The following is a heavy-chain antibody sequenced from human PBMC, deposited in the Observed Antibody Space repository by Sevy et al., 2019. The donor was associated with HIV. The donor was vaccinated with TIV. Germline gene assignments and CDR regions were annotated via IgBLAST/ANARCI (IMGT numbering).Heavy chain of an antibody. V-gene: IGHV3-33*01. CDR1: EFTFSSYG. CDR3: ARDKLAGDRGGYYYYGMDV. D-gene: IGHD1-1*01. Sequence: GGSLRLSCAASEFTFSSYGMHWVRQAPGKGLEWVAVIWYDGSNKYYADSVKGRFTISRDNSKNTLYLQMNSLRAEDTAVYYCARDKLAGDRGGYYYYGMDVWGQGTTVTVSS. CDR2: IWYDGSNK. J-gene: IGHJ6*02.